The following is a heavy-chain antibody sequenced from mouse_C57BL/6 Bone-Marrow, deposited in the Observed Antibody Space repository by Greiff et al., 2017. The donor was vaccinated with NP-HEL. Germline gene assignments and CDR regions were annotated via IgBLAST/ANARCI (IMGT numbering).Heavy chain of an antibody. Sequence: QVQLQQPGAELVRPGTSVKLSCKASGYTFTSYWMHWVKQRPGQGLEWIGVIDPSDSYTNYNQKFKGKATLTVDTSSSTAYMQLSSLTSEDSAVYYCARGYYGSNPEYWGQGTTLTVSS. CDR2: IDPSDSYT. CDR3: ARGYYGSNPEY. J-gene: IGHJ2*01. D-gene: IGHD1-1*01. V-gene: IGHV1-59*01. CDR1: GYTFTSYW.